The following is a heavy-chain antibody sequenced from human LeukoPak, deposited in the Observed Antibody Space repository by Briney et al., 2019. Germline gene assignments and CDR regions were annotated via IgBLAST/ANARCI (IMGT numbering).Heavy chain of an antibody. J-gene: IGHJ3*02. CDR2: IYTSGST. V-gene: IGHV4-4*07. Sequence: SETLSLTCTVSGGSISSYYWSWIRQPAGRGLEWIGRIYTSGSTNYNPSLKSRVTMSVDTSKNQFSLKLSSVTAADTAAYYCARVNYYDSSGRGAFDIWGQGTMVTVSS. CDR3: ARVNYYDSSGRGAFDI. D-gene: IGHD3-22*01. CDR1: GGSISSYY.